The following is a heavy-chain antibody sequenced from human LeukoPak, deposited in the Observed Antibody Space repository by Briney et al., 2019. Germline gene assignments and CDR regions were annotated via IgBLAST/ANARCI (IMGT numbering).Heavy chain of an antibody. Sequence: PGGSLRLSCAASGFTFSSYWMSWVRQAPGKGLEWVAYIKQDGSEKYYVDSVKGRFTISRDNAKNALYLQMNSLRAEDTAVCYCARVYYDSSGYYYVGYYYYYYYTDVWGKGTTVTVPS. V-gene: IGHV3-7*01. CDR1: GFTFSSYW. CDR3: ARVYYDSSGYYYVGYYYYYYYTDV. D-gene: IGHD3-22*01. CDR2: IKQDGSEK. J-gene: IGHJ6*03.